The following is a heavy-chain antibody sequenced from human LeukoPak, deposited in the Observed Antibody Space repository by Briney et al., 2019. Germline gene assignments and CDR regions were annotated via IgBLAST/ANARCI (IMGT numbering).Heavy chain of an antibody. Sequence: ASVKVSCKASGYTFTSYDINWVRQATGQGLEWMGWMNPNSGNTGYAQKFQGRVTMTRNTSISTAYTELSSLRSEDTAVYYCARERGSSSSFDYWGQGTLVTVSS. J-gene: IGHJ4*02. CDR2: MNPNSGNT. CDR1: GYTFTSYD. V-gene: IGHV1-8*01. D-gene: IGHD6-6*01. CDR3: ARERGSSSSFDY.